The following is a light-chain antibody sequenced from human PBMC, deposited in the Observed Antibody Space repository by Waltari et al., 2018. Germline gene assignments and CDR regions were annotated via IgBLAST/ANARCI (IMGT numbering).Light chain of an antibody. V-gene: IGKV3-20*01. J-gene: IGKJ1*01. CDR2: DAS. Sequence: EIVLTQSPGTLSLSPGASATLSCRASDSVSRSLAWYQQRPGQAPRLLIYDASARATGIPDRFSGSGSGTDFSLTISRLEPEDFALYYCQHYRSLPVTFGQGTKVEIK. CDR1: DSVSRS. CDR3: QHYRSLPVT.